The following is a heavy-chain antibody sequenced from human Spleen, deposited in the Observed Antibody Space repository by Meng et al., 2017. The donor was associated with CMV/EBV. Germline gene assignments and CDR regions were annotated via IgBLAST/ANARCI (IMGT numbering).Heavy chain of an antibody. V-gene: IGHV3-30*02. J-gene: IGHJ4*02. CDR3: ARGYCSVDTCQIDY. CDR1: GFTFSHLG. Sequence: GESLKIPFSASGFTFSHLGIHWVRQAPGKGLEGVEFIRYNGSDKYYADSVKGLFTISRDDSRNTLYLQMNSLKSEDTDMYFCARGYCSVDTCQIDYWGQGTLVTVSS. D-gene: IGHD2-15*01. CDR2: IRYNGSDK.